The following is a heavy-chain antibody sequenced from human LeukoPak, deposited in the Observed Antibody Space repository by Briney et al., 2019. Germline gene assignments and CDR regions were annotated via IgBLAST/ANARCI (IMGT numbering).Heavy chain of an antibody. CDR3: ARLQRFLEWLSKNYYYYYMDV. CDR2: IYYSGST. Sequence: SETLSLTCTVSGGSISSSSYYWGWIRQPPGKGLEWIGSIYYSGSTYYNPSLKSRVTISVDTSKNQFSLKLSSVTAADTAVYYCARLQRFLEWLSKNYYYYYMDVWGKGTTVTVSS. J-gene: IGHJ6*03. V-gene: IGHV4-39*07. CDR1: GGSISSSSYY. D-gene: IGHD3-3*01.